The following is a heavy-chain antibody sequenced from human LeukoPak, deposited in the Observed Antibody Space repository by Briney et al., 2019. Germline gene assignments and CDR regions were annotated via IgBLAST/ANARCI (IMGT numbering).Heavy chain of an antibody. CDR1: GXSISSYY. D-gene: IGHD6-13*01. Sequence: SETLSLTCTVSGXSISSYYWXXIRQPPXXXXXXIGYIYYSGTTNYNPSLKSRVTISVDTSKNQFSLKLSSVTAADTAVYYCARGVYIAAAQYGYWGQGTLVTVSS. J-gene: IGHJ4*02. V-gene: IGHV4-59*01. CDR2: IYYSGTT. CDR3: ARGVYIAAAQYGY.